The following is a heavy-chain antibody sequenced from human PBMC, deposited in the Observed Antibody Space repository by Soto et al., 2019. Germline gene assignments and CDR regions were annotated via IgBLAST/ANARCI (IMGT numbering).Heavy chain of an antibody. D-gene: IGHD3-10*01. CDR3: ARGHEVYTYGCVPFDF. Sequence: QVQLVQSGAEVKKPGSSVKVSCKASGGTFSNHAISWLRQAPGQGLDWMGGIIPFFGTTDYAQSFQGRVTITADKPTSTAYLELSSPTSEDTAVYYCARGHEVYTYGCVPFDFWGQGTAVTVSS. CDR2: IIPFFGTT. CDR1: GGTFSNHA. V-gene: IGHV1-69*06. J-gene: IGHJ4*02.